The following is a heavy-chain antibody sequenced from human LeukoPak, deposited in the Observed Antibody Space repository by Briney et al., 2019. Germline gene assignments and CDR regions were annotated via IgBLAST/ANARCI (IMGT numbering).Heavy chain of an antibody. CDR2: SYYRGNT. V-gene: IGHV4-59*01. D-gene: IGHD5-24*01. J-gene: IGHJ4*02. CDR1: TGSISTYY. CDR3: ARERRDGYKYYFDY. Sequence: SETLSLTCSVSTGSISTYYWSWIRQPPGKGLGGFGYSYYRGNTNYNPHLKSRVTISVDTSKNQFSLKLSSVTAADTAVYYCARERRDGYKYYFDYWGQGTLVTVSS.